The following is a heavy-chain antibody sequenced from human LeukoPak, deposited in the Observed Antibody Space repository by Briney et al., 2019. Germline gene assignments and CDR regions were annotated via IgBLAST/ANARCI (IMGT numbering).Heavy chain of an antibody. CDR2: IYYSGST. V-gene: IGHV4-39*07. J-gene: IGHJ4*02. CDR3: ARAGWLQFLDY. Sequence: SETLSLTCTVSGGSISSSSYYWGWIRQPPGKGLEWIGSIYYSGSTYYNPSLKSRVTISVDTSKNQFSLKLSSVTAADTAVYYCARAGWLQFLDYWGQGTLVTVSS. D-gene: IGHD5-24*01. CDR1: GGSISSSSYY.